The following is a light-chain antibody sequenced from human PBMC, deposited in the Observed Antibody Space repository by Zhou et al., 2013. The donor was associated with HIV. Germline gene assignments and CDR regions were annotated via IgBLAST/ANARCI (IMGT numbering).Light chain of an antibody. Sequence: EIVMTQSPATLSVSPGERATLSCRASQSVSSNLAWYQQKPGQAPRLLMYDASSRAPGIPDRFSGSGSGTDFTLTISRLEPEDSAVYLCHQFTDSPVSFGQGTRLEI. CDR2: DAS. CDR1: QSVSSN. CDR3: HQFTDSPVS. J-gene: IGKJ5*01. V-gene: IGKV3D-15*02.